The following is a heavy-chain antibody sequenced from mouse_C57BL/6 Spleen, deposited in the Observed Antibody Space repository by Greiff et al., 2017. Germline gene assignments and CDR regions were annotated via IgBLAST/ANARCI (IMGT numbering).Heavy chain of an antibody. CDR2: IDPETGGT. CDR1: GYTFTDYE. Sequence: QVQLQQSGAELVRPGASVTLSCKASGYTFTDYEMHWVKQTPVHGLEWIGAIDPETGGTAYNQKFKGKAILTADKSSSTAYMELRSLTSEDSAVYYCTRRRRQANWDGVFAYWGQGTLVTVSA. CDR3: TRRRRQANWDGVFAY. D-gene: IGHD4-1*01. J-gene: IGHJ3*01. V-gene: IGHV1-15*01.